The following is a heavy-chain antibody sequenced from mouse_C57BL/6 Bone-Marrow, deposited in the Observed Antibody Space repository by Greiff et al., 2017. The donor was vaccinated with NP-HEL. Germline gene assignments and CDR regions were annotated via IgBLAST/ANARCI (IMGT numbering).Heavy chain of an antibody. CDR2: ISYDGSN. J-gene: IGHJ3*01. V-gene: IGHV3-6*01. D-gene: IGHD2-4*01. Sequence: EVQLQESGPGLVKPSQSLSLTCSVTGYSITSGYYWNWIRQLPGNKLEWMGYISYDGSNNYNPSLKNRISITRDTSKNQFFLKLNSVTTEDTATYYCAREDYDYTWFAYWGQGTLVTVSA. CDR3: AREDYDYTWFAY. CDR1: GYSITSGYY.